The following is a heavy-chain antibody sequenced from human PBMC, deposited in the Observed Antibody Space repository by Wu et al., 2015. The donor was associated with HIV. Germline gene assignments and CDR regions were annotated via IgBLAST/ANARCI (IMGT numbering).Heavy chain of an antibody. D-gene: IGHD3-3*01. CDR1: GYTFTDYY. Sequence: QVQLVQSGAEVKKPGASVKVSCKASGYTFTDYYIHWVRQAPGQGLEWMGWCNPNSGGTNSAQKFHGRLTMTRDTSISTVYMDLTRLNMTTRPCIYCARATVFGEIIRFDPWGQGTLVTVSS. J-gene: IGHJ5*02. CDR2: CNPNSGGT. CDR3: ARATVFGEIIRFDP. V-gene: IGHV1-2*02.